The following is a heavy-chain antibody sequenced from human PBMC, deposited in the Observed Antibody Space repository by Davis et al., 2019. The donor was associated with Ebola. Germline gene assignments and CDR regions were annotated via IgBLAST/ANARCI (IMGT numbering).Heavy chain of an antibody. V-gene: IGHV5-51*01. D-gene: IGHD3-9*01. J-gene: IGHJ4*02. CDR2: IHPGDSDI. CDR3: ARAGYDVLAGYYSKGLYDY. Sequence: KVSCKTSGYNFNYYWIGWVRQMPGKGLEWMGIIHPGDSDIRYSPSFQAQVTISVDKSIGTAYLQWGSLEASDTAMYYCARAGYDVLAGYYSKGLYDYWGQGTLVTVSS. CDR1: GYNFNYYW.